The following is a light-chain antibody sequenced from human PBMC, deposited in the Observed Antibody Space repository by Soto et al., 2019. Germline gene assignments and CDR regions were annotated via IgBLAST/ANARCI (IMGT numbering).Light chain of an antibody. Sequence: EIVLTQYPATLSLSPGERATLSCRASQSVSNYLAWYQQKPGQAPRLLIYDASNRATAIPDRFSGSGSGTDFTLTISSLEPEDFAVYYCVQRSGWPRTFGQGTRLEIK. J-gene: IGKJ2*01. V-gene: IGKV3-11*01. CDR2: DAS. CDR3: VQRSGWPRT. CDR1: QSVSNY.